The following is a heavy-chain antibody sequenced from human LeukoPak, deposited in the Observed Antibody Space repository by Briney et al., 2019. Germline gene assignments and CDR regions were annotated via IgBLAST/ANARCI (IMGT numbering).Heavy chain of an antibody. CDR1: GGSISSYY. V-gene: IGHV4-59*01. D-gene: IGHD2-2*01. CDR3: ARSLGYCSSTSCPNWYFDL. Sequence: PSETLSLTCTVSGGSISSYYWSWIRQPPGKGLEWIGYIYYSGSTNYNPSLKSRVTISVDTSKNQFSLKLSSVTAADTAVYYCARSLGYCSSTSCPNWYFDLWGRGTLVTVSS. J-gene: IGHJ2*01. CDR2: IYYSGST.